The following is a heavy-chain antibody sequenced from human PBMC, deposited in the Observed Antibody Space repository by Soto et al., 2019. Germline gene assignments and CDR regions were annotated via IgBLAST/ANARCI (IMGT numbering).Heavy chain of an antibody. Sequence: QVQLQQWGAGLLKPSETLSLTCAVYGGSFSGYYWSWIRQPPGKGLEWIGEINHSGSTNYNPSLKSRVTISVDTSKNQFSRKLSSVTAADTAVYYCARESRWGSSTPAPWGQGTLVTVSS. CDR3: ARESRWGSSTPAP. V-gene: IGHV4-34*01. CDR1: GGSFSGYY. D-gene: IGHD6-13*01. CDR2: INHSGST. J-gene: IGHJ5*02.